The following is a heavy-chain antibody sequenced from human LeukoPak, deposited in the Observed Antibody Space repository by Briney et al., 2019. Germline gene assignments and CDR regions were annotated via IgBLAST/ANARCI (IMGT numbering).Heavy chain of an antibody. CDR1: GCSFITYW. Sequence: EALMISCRGSGCSFITYWIGRWRRMPAKGLVEVGVIYPGDSDTRYNPSFQGEVTISADKPISTAYLQWGSLKDSDTAMYSCATAYYASGSYAWGQGTLVTVSS. J-gene: IGHJ4*02. D-gene: IGHD3-10*01. CDR3: ATAYYASGSYA. CDR2: IYPGDSDT. V-gene: IGHV5-51*04.